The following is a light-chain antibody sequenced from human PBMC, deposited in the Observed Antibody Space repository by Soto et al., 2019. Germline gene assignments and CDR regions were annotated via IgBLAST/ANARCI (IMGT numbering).Light chain of an antibody. Sequence: EIVLPQSPAPLSVSPGERATLSCRASQSISSNLGWYQQRPGQAPRLLIYGASTRATGIPARFSGSGSGTEFTLTISSLQSEDFAVYYCQQYNTWRSITFGQGTRLEIK. CDR3: QQYNTWRSIT. CDR2: GAS. CDR1: QSISSN. J-gene: IGKJ5*01. V-gene: IGKV3-15*01.